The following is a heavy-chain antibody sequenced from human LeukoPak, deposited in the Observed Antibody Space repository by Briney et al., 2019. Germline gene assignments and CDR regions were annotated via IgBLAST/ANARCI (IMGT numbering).Heavy chain of an antibody. J-gene: IGHJ6*03. D-gene: IGHD4-17*01. V-gene: IGHV1-69*05. CDR1: GGTFSSYA. CDR2: IIPIFGTA. Sequence: SVEVSCKASGGTFSSYAISWVRQAPGQGLEWMGGIIPIFGTANYAQKFQGRVTITTDESTSTAYMELSSLRSEDTAVYYCAWGLREMGFYYYYYYMDVWGKGTTVTVSS. CDR3: AWGLREMGFYYYYYYMDV.